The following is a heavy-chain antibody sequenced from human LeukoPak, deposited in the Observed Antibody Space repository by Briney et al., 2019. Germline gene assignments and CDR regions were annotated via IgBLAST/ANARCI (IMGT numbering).Heavy chain of an antibody. CDR3: ARVGNSSGWHDAFGYFDS. J-gene: IGHJ4*02. D-gene: IGHD6-19*01. CDR1: GFNFSNNL. V-gene: IGHV3-30*09. Sequence: PGRSLRLSCAASGFNFSNNLLHWVRQAPGKGLEWVAVSSFDGTKKYYADSVKGRFVISGDNSKNTLYLQMNSLRAEDTAAYYCARVGNSSGWHDAFGYFDSWSQGVLVTVSS. CDR2: SSFDGTKK.